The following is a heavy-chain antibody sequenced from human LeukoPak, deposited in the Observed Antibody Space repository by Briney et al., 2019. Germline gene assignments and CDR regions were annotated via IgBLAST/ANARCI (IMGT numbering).Heavy chain of an antibody. CDR1: GYAFTGYY. CDR2: INPNSGAT. J-gene: IGHJ4*02. V-gene: IGHV1-2*02. CDR3: VPSAGFTGWGRSYYFDY. Sequence: ASVKVSCKTSGYAFTGYYMHWVRQAPGQGLEWMGWINPNSGATRYAQKFQGRVTMARDTPISTAYMELSRLRSDDTAVYYCVPSAGFTGWGRSYYFDYWGQGTLVTVSS. D-gene: IGHD3-9*01.